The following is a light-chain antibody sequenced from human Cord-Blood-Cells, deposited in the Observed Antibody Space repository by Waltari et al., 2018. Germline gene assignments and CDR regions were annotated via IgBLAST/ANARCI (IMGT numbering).Light chain of an antibody. V-gene: IGKV1-39*01. J-gene: IGKJ2*01. Sequence: DRVTITCRASQSISSYLNWYQQKPGKAPKLLSYAASSLQSGVPSRFSGSGSGTDFTLTISSLQPEDFATYYCQQSYSTPYTFGQGTKLEIK. CDR3: QQSYSTPYT. CDR2: AAS. CDR1: QSISSY.